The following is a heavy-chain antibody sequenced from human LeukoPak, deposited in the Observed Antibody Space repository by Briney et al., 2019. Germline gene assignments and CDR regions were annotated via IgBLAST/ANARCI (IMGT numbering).Heavy chain of an antibody. J-gene: IGHJ4*02. D-gene: IGHD3-22*01. CDR2: ISAYNGNT. Sequence: ASVKVSCKASGYTFTSYGISWVRQAPGQGLEWMGWISAYNGNTNYAQKLQGRVTITADKSTSTAYMELSSLRSEDTAVYYCARVTASLLYYYDSSGQSFDYWGQGTLVTVSS. CDR1: GYTFTSYG. CDR3: ARVTASLLYYYDSSGQSFDY. V-gene: IGHV1-18*01.